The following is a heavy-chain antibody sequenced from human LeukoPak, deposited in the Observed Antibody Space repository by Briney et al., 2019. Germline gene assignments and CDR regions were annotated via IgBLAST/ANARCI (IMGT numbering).Heavy chain of an antibody. V-gene: IGHV1-69*05. Sequence: SVKVSCKASGGTFSSYVIIWVRQAPGQGLEWMGRIIPICGTANYAQKFQGRVTITTDESTSTAYMELSSLRSEDTAVYYCANSGILPYYFDYWGQGTLVTVSS. J-gene: IGHJ4*02. CDR3: ANSGILPYYFDY. D-gene: IGHD1-26*01. CDR2: IIPICGTA. CDR1: GGTFSSYV.